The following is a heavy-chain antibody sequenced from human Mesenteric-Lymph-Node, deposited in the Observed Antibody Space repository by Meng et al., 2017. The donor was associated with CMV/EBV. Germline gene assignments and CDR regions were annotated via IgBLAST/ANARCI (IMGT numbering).Heavy chain of an antibody. CDR2: IYSGGST. CDR1: GFTVSSNY. CDR3: ARCPVAADGYYYRMDV. J-gene: IGHJ6*02. D-gene: IGHD6-13*01. Sequence: GESLKISCAASGFTVSSNYMSWVRQAPGKGLEWVSVIYSGGSTYYADSVKGRFTISRDNSKNTLYLQMNSLRAEDTAVYYCARCPVAADGYYYRMDVWGQGTTVTVSS. V-gene: IGHV3-53*01.